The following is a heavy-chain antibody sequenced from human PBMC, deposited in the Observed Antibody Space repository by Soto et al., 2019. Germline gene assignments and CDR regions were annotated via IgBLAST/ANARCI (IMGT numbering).Heavy chain of an antibody. J-gene: IGHJ4*02. CDR3: AKGWDTVVNLFDY. Sequence: EVQLLESGGVLVQPGGPLRLSCAASGFTFSSYAMSWVRQAPGKGLEWVSAISGSGGRTYYADSVKGRFTISRDNSKNTLYLQMNSLRAEDTAVYYCAKGWDTVVNLFDYWGQGTLVTVSS. CDR2: ISGSGGRT. CDR1: GFTFSSYA. V-gene: IGHV3-23*01. D-gene: IGHD2-15*01.